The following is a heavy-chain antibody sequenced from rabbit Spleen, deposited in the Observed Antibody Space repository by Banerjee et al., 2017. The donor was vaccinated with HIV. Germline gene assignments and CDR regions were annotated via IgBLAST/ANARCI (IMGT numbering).Heavy chain of an antibody. Sequence: QEQLVESGGGLVQPGGSLKLSCKASGFDFSSYGVSWVRQAPGKGLEWIACIDSGSSGFTYFATWAKGRFTVSKTSSTTVTLQMTSLTAADTATYFCARSGYVGWGGDGDLTGNKLWGPGTLVTVS. CDR1: GFDFSSYG. V-gene: IGHV1S45*01. CDR3: ARSGYVGWGGDGDLTGNKL. D-gene: IGHD4-1*01. CDR2: IDSGSSGFT. J-gene: IGHJ4*01.